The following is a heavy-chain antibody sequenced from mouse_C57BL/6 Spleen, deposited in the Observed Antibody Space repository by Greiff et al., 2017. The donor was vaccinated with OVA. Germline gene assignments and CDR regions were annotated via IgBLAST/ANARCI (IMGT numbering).Heavy chain of an antibody. V-gene: IGHV1-52*01. Sequence: QVQLQQPGAELVRPGSSVKLSCKASGYTFTSYWMHWVKQRPIQGLEWIGNIDPSDSETHYDQKFKDKATLTVDKSSSTAYMQLSSLPSEDSAVYYCARDSSGYGFAYWGQGTLVTVSA. CDR2: IDPSDSET. D-gene: IGHD3-2*02. CDR3: ARDSSGYGFAY. CDR1: GYTFTSYW. J-gene: IGHJ3*01.